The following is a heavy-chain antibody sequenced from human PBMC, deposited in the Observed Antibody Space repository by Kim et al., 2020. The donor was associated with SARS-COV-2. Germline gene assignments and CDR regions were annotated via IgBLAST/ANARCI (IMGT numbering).Heavy chain of an antibody. Sequence: GGSLRLSCAASGFTFSSYAMHWVRQAPGKGLEWVAVISYDGSDKYYAESVKGRFTISRDNSKNTLSLQMNSLRAKDTAVYYCARDSTVRESISWGQGTLVTVSS. J-gene: IGHJ5*02. D-gene: IGHD3-10*02. CDR3: ARDSTVRESIS. CDR2: ISYDGSDK. CDR1: GFTFSSYA. V-gene: IGHV3-30-3*01.